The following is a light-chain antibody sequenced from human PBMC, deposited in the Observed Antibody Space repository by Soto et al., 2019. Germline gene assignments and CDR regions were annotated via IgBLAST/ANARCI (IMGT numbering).Light chain of an antibody. CDR3: QQDGTSPRT. CDR2: ETS. CDR1: QSFSSSY. J-gene: IGKJ1*01. V-gene: IGKV3-20*01. Sequence: EIMFTLYPGTLLLTQRERATLSCRASQSFSSSYLAWYQQKPGQAPRLLIYETSSRATGIPDRFSGSGSQTDFTLTISRLEPEDFAVYYCQQDGTSPRTFGQGTKVDIK.